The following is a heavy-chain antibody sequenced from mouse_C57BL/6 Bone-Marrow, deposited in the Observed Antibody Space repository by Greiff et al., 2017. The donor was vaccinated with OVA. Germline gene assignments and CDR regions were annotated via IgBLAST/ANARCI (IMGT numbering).Heavy chain of an antibody. CDR1: GFTFSDYG. J-gene: IGHJ4*01. Sequence: EVHLVESGGGLVKPGGSLKLSCAASGFTFSDYGMHWVRQAPEKGLEWVAYISSGSSTIYYADTVKGRFTISRDNAKNTLFLQMTSLRSEDTAMYYCARSHYDYDGGGYYYAMDYWGQGTSVTVSS. CDR3: ARSHYDYDGGGYYYAMDY. CDR2: ISSGSSTI. V-gene: IGHV5-17*01. D-gene: IGHD2-4*01.